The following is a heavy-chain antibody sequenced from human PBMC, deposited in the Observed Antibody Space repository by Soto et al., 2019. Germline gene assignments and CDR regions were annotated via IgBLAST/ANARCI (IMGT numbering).Heavy chain of an antibody. Sequence: QLHLVQSGAVVKKPGASVTVSCSASGYPVTAYYMHWVRQAPGRGLEWMGGINPATGAAKYTQTFQGRVTMPRDTSTSTVFMELSGLTSEDTAVFYCARGGGVGVAGSAAFDMWGQGTLVTVS. D-gene: IGHD3-3*01. CDR3: ARGGGVGVAGSAAFDM. V-gene: IGHV1-2*02. J-gene: IGHJ3*02. CDR1: GYPVTAYY. CDR2: INPATGAA.